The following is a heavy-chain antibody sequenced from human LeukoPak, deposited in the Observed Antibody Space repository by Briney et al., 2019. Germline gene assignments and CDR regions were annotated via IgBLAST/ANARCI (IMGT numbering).Heavy chain of an antibody. V-gene: IGHV1-69*13. Sequence: PVKVSCKASGGTFSSYAISWVRQAPGQGLEWMGGIIPIFGTANYAQKFQGRVTITADESTSTAYMELSSLRSEDTAVYYCARGGVDHYGSGTYYLMYYFDHWGQGALVTVSS. CDR1: GGTFSSYA. J-gene: IGHJ4*02. CDR3: ARGGVDHYGSGTYYLMYYFDH. CDR2: IIPIFGTA. D-gene: IGHD3-10*01.